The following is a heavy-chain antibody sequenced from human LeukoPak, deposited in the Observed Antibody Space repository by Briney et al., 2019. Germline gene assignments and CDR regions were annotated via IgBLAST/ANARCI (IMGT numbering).Heavy chain of an antibody. V-gene: IGHV3-23*01. CDR1: EFTFGSYA. CDR3: AKYVSAEGPPYALDV. J-gene: IGHJ6*02. D-gene: IGHD2/OR15-2a*01. CDR2: ISTSGGST. Sequence: SGGSLRLSCAASEFTFGSYAMQWVRQAPGKGLEWVSGISTSGGSTWYSDYVKGRFTISRDNSKNTLYLQMNSLRDEDTAVYYGAKYVSAEGPPYALDVWGQGTTVTVSS.